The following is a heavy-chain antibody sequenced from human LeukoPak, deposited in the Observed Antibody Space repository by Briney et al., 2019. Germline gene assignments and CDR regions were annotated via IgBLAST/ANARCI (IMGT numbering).Heavy chain of an antibody. J-gene: IGHJ4*02. D-gene: IGHD2-21*02. V-gene: IGHV4-34*01. CDR3: ARGWLYCGGDCYVDH. Sequence: SETLSLTCAVYGGSFSPYYWSWIRQPPEKGLEWIGEINHSGSTNYNPSLKSRVTISVDTSKNQFSLRLSSVTAADTAVYYCARGWLYCGGDCYVDHWGQGSLVTVSS. CDR1: GGSFSPYY. CDR2: INHSGST.